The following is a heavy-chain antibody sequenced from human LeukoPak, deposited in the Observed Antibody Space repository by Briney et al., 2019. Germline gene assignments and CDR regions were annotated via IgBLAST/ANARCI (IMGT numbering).Heavy chain of an antibody. V-gene: IGHV6-1*01. J-gene: IGHJ4*02. Sequence: SQTLSLTCAISGDSVSSNSAAWNWIRQSPSRGLEWLGRTYYRSKWYNDYAVSVKSRLTINPDTSKNQFSLQLNSVTPEDTAVYYCARASPLRFLEWPSVDYWGQGTLVTVSS. CDR3: ARASPLRFLEWPSVDY. CDR1: GDSVSSNSAA. D-gene: IGHD3-3*01. CDR2: TYYRSKWYN.